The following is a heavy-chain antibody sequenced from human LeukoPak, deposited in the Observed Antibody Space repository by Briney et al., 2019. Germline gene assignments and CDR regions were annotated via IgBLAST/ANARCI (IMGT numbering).Heavy chain of an antibody. CDR1: GLTFSSYW. J-gene: IGHJ6*02. D-gene: IGHD2-2*01. CDR3: ARGDCSSSSCSGFYGMDV. V-gene: IGHV3-74*01. CDR2: INRDGSNT. Sequence: GGSLRLSCAASGLTFSSYWMHWVRQAPGKGLVWVSRINRDGSNTNYADSVKGRFTISRDNSKNTLYMELNSLRAEDTAVYYCARGDCSSSSCSGFYGMDVWGQGTTVTVSS.